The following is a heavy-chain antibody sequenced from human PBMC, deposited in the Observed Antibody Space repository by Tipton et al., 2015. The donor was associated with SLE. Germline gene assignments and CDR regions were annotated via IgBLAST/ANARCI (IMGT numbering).Heavy chain of an antibody. Sequence: TLSLTCSVSGGSITDYYWSWFRQAPGKGPEWIGHMSDSGNTNYNPSLKSRVTISLGTSRTQFSLKLSSVTAADTAVYYCARDGRGYCDNSGCSEYNWFDPWGQGTLVTVSS. V-gene: IGHV4-59*01. CDR2: MSDSGNT. CDR1: GGSITDYY. CDR3: ARDGRGYCDNSGCSEYNWFDP. D-gene: IGHD2-15*01. J-gene: IGHJ5*02.